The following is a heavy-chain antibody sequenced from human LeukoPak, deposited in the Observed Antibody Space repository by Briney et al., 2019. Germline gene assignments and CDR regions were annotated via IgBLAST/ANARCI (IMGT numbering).Heavy chain of an antibody. J-gene: IGHJ4*02. CDR2: ITYSGDFT. Sequence: GGSLRLSCAASGFAFSGYAMTWVRQAPGKGLEWVSSITYSGDFTYYVDSVKGRFTISRDNSKNTLYLQMNNLRGEDTARYYCAKDGLYYDGSAHVYHFDAWGQGTLVAVSS. CDR3: AKDGLYYDGSAHVYHFDA. CDR1: GFAFSGYA. V-gene: IGHV3-23*01. D-gene: IGHD3-22*01.